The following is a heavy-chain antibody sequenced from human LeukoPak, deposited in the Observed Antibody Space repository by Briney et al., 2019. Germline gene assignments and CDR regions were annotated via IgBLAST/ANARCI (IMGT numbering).Heavy chain of an antibody. V-gene: IGHV4-4*07. CDR3: AREGYSDTLDYYANFDH. Sequence: SETLSLTCTVSGDSISSYYWNWIRQSAGKGLEWIGRIYSTGSTNYNPSLKSRVTMSVDTSKNQFSLKLNSVTAADTAVYYCAREGYSDTLDYYANFDHWGQGTLVTVSS. D-gene: IGHD3-22*01. J-gene: IGHJ4*02. CDR2: IYSTGST. CDR1: GDSISSYY.